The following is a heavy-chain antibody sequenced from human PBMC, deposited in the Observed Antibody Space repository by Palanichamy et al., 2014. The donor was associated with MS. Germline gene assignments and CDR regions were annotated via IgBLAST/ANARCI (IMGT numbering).Heavy chain of an antibody. J-gene: IGHJ5*02. Sequence: QITLKESGPTLVKPTQTLTLTCTLSGFSLSTSGVAVGWIRQPPGKALEWLALTYWNGAERYSPSLKSRLTVTKDTTKRQVVLIMTGMEPVDTATYYCARWKTEAGWFDPWGQGILVTVSS. V-gene: IGHV2-5*01. CDR3: ARWKTEAGWFDP. CDR1: GFSLSTSGVA. CDR2: TYWNGAE. D-gene: IGHD6-19*01.